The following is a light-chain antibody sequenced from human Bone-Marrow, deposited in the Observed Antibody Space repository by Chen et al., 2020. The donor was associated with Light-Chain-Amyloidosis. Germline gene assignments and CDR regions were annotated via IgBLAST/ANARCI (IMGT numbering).Light chain of an antibody. CDR2: DAS. CDR1: QDIITS. Sequence: DIQLTQSPSSLSASVGDRVIISCQASQDIITSLTWFQLKPGKAPKLLIYDASNLQTGVPSRFTGSRSETHFTLSISSLHPDDIATYYCHQYENLPFTFGPGTKVEMK. J-gene: IGKJ3*01. CDR3: HQYENLPFT. V-gene: IGKV1-33*01.